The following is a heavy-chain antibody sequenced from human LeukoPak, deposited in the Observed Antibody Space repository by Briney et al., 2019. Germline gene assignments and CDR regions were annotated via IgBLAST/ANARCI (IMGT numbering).Heavy chain of an antibody. D-gene: IGHD1-26*01. CDR2: IYSGGST. V-gene: IGHV3-66*01. Sequence: GGSLRLSCAASGFTVSSNYMSWVRQAPGKGLEWVSVIYSGGSTYYADSVKGRFTISRDNSKNTLYLQMNSLRAEDTAVYYCARARGRTRQEDYWGQGTLVTVSS. CDR1: GFTVSSNY. J-gene: IGHJ4*02. CDR3: ARARGRTRQEDY.